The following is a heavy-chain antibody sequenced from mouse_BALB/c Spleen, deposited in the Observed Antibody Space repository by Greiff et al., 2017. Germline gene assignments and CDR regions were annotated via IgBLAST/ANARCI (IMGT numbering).Heavy chain of an antibody. CDR2: IYPGSGST. Sequence: LQQPGSELVRPGASVKLSCKASGYTFTSYWMHWVKQRHGQGLDWIGNIYPGSGSTNYDEKFKSKGTLTVDTSSSTAYMHLSSLTSEDSAVYYCTRGYRYEDWYFDVWGAGTTVTVSS. CDR1: GYTFTSYW. CDR3: TRGYRYEDWYFDV. V-gene: IGHV1S22*01. J-gene: IGHJ1*01. D-gene: IGHD2-14*01.